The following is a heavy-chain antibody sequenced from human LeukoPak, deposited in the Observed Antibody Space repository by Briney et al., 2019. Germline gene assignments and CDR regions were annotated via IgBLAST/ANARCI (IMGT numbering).Heavy chain of an antibody. CDR2: IYYSGNT. V-gene: IGHV4-39*07. CDR1: GGSVSSTTYS. CDR3: ARGSGPFDP. Sequence: SETLSLTCTVSGGSVSSTTYSWGWIRQPPGKGLERIGNIYYSGNTFYNPSLKSRVTISVDTSKNHFSLNLSSVTAADTALYYCARGSGPFDPWGQGTLVTVSS. J-gene: IGHJ5*02.